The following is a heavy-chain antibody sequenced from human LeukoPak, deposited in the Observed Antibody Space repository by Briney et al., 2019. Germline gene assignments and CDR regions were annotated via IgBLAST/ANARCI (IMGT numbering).Heavy chain of an antibody. V-gene: IGHV3-30*02. D-gene: IGHD6-19*01. J-gene: IGHJ4*02. CDR2: IRYDGSDK. CDR1: GFIFSSYG. CDR3: ARERPSFGYSSGPIDY. Sequence: GGSLRLSCAASGFIFSSYGMHWVRQAPGKGLEWVAFIRYDGSDKYYADSVKGRFTISRDNSNNTLYLQMNSLRAEDTAVYYCARERPSFGYSSGPIDYWGQGTLVTVSS.